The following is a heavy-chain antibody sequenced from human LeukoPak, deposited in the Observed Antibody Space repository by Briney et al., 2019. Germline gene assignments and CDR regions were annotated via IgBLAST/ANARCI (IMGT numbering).Heavy chain of an antibody. D-gene: IGHD3-22*01. CDR3: ARVTSDSSGFAYYFDF. V-gene: IGHV3-13*01. J-gene: IGHJ4*02. Sequence: GGSLRLSCAASGFTFSSYNMHWVRHATGKGLEWVSAIDTAGDTYYPGSVKGRFTISRENARNSLYLQMSSLRAGDTAVYYCARVTSDSSGFAYYFDFWGQGTLVTVSS. CDR2: IDTAGDT. CDR1: GFTFSSYN.